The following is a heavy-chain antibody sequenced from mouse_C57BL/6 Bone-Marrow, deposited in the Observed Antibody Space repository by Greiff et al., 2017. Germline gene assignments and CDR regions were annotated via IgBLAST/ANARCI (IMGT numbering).Heavy chain of an antibody. CDR1: GYSITSGYY. CDR3: AREGTITTVFDY. D-gene: IGHD1-1*01. Sequence: EVQLQESGPGLVKPSQSLSLTCSVTGYSITSGYYWNWIRQFPGNKLEWMGYISYDGSNNYNPSLKNRISITRDTSKNQFFLKLNSVTTEDTATYYCAREGTITTVFDYWGQGTTLTVSS. CDR2: ISYDGSN. V-gene: IGHV3-6*01. J-gene: IGHJ2*01.